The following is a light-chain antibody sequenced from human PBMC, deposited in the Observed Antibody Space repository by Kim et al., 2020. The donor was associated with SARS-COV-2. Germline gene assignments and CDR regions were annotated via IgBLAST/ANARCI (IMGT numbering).Light chain of an antibody. Sequence: PGERATLSCRASQSVTSYLAWYQQKPGQTPRLRIYDASSRATGIPARFSGSGSGTDFTLTITSLEPEDFAVYYCQQRSNWPITFGQGTRLEIK. CDR3: QQRSNWPIT. J-gene: IGKJ5*01. CDR2: DAS. CDR1: QSVTSY. V-gene: IGKV3-11*01.